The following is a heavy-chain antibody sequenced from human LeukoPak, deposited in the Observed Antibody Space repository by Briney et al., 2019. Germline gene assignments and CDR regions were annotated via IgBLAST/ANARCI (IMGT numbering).Heavy chain of an antibody. CDR2: ISSSSSYI. CDR1: GFTFSSYS. V-gene: IGHV3-21*01. CDR3: ARVQLLRDRAFDI. D-gene: IGHD3-16*01. J-gene: IGHJ3*02. Sequence: GGSLRLSCAASGFTFSSYSMNWVRQAPGKGLEWVSSISSSSSYIYYADSVKGRFTISRDNAKNSLYLQMNSLRAEDTAVYYCARVQLLRDRAFDIWGQGTMVTVSS.